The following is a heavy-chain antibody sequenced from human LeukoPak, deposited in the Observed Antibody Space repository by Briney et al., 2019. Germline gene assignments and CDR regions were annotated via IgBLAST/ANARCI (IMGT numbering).Heavy chain of an antibody. V-gene: IGHV3-30-3*01. CDR3: ARMKVIKGASLDY. CDR2: ISFDETKK. J-gene: IGHJ4*02. Sequence: GGPLRLSCAASGFSFSKYAMHWVRQAPGKGLEWVAVISFDETKKYYADSVKGRFTISRDNSNNTLSLQMNSLKTEDTAVYFCARMKVIKGASLDYWGQGSLVTVSS. CDR1: GFSFSKYA. D-gene: IGHD2/OR15-2a*01.